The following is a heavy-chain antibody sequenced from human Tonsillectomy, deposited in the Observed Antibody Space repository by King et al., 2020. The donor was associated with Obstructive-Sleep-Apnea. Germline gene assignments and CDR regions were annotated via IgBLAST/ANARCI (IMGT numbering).Heavy chain of an antibody. CDR1: GGSISSGGYY. D-gene: IGHD3-22*01. CDR3: ARGDVGYYDSSGYSPQAGRYFDY. Sequence: VQLQESGPGLVKPSQTLSLTCTVSGGSISSGGYYWSWIRQHPGKGLEWIGYIYYSGSTYYNPSLKSRVTISVDTSKNQFSLKLSSVTAADTAVYYCARGDVGYYDSSGYSPQAGRYFDYWGQGTLVTVSS. CDR2: IYYSGST. V-gene: IGHV4-31*03. J-gene: IGHJ4*02.